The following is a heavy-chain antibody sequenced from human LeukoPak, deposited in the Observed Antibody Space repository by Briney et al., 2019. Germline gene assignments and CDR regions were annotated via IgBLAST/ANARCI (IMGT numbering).Heavy chain of an antibody. J-gene: IGHJ4*02. Sequence: PGKSLRLSCAASGFTFNNYGVHWVRQAPGKGLEWVAVISYDGRNKHYPDSVKGRFTISRDISTDTLWLQIDSLRTEDTAVYYCAKGPLRGTAAAIDYWGQGTLVTVSS. CDR2: ISYDGRNK. CDR3: AKGPLRGTAAAIDY. D-gene: IGHD2-2*01. CDR1: GFTFNNYG. V-gene: IGHV3-30*18.